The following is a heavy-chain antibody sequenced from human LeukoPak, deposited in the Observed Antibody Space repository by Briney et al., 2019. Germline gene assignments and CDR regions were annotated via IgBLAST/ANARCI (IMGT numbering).Heavy chain of an antibody. CDR3: ARDKGGQWLSSGYFDL. V-gene: IGHV4-59*01. Sequence: SETLSLTCTVSGGSISSYYWSWIRQPPGKGLEWIGYIYYSGSTNYNPSLKSRVTISVVTSKNQFSLKLSSVTAADTAVYYCARDKGGQWLSSGYFDLWGRGTLVTVSS. CDR2: IYYSGST. J-gene: IGHJ2*01. CDR1: GGSISSYY. D-gene: IGHD6-19*01.